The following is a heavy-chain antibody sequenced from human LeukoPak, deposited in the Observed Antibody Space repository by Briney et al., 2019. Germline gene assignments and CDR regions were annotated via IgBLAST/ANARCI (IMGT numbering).Heavy chain of an antibody. D-gene: IGHD2-2*01. J-gene: IGHJ5*02. V-gene: IGHV5-51*01. CDR2: IYPGDSDT. Sequence: GESLKISCKGSGYSFTSYWIGWVRQMPGKGLEWMGIIYPGDSDTRYSPSFQGQVTTSADKSISTAYLQWSSLKASDTAMYYCARRGYCSSTSCLNWFDPWGQGTLVTVSS. CDR1: GYSFTSYW. CDR3: ARRGYCSSTSCLNWFDP.